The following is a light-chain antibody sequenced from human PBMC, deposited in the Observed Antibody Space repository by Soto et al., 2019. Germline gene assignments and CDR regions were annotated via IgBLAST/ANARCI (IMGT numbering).Light chain of an antibody. CDR3: QQYASSPT. CDR1: HSFGGTH. Sequence: IVLTQSPGTLSLSPGERATLSCRASHSFGGTHLAWYQQKPGLPPRLLIYGASSRATGIPDRFSGSGSGTDFTLTISSLEPEDFAVYYCQQYASSPTFGQGTKVAIK. CDR2: GAS. J-gene: IGKJ1*01. V-gene: IGKV3-20*01.